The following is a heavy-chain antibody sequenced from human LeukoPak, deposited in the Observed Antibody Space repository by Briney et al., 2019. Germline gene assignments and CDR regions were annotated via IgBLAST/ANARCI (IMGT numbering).Heavy chain of an antibody. CDR2: IKQDGSER. V-gene: IGHV3-7*01. CDR1: GFTLSSYA. CDR3: ASETWYKSDY. Sequence: PGGSLRLSCAASGFTLSSYAMSWVRQAPGKGLEWVANIKQDGSERYYVDSVKGRFTISRDNAKNSLYLQMNSLRAEDTAVYYCASETWYKSDYWGQGTLVTVSS. J-gene: IGHJ4*02. D-gene: IGHD1-1*01.